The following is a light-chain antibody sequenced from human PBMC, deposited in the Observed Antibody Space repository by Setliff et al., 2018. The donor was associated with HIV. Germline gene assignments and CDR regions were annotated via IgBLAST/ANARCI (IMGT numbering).Light chain of an antibody. V-gene: IGLV2-14*03. CDR1: SSDVGGYNY. CDR2: DVS. Sequence: QSALTQPASVSGSPGQSITISCTGTSSDVGGYNYVSWYQQHPGKAPKLMIYDVSHRPSGVSNRFSGSKSGNTASLTISGLQAEDEADYYCCSYTNTPLEVFGTGTKVTVL. J-gene: IGLJ1*01. CDR3: CSYTNTPLEV.